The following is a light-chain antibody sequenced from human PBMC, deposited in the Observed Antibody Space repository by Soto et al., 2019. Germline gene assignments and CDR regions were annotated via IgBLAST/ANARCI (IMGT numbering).Light chain of an antibody. V-gene: IGLV1-47*01. Sequence: QSVLTQPPSASGTPGQRVTISCSGSSSNIGRNYVSWYQQLPGRAPKLLIYNNNQRPSGVPDRFSGSKSGTSASLAISGLRSEDGADYYCAAWDDSLSAVVFGGGTKLTVL. CDR2: NNN. CDR1: SSNIGRNY. CDR3: AAWDDSLSAVV. J-gene: IGLJ2*01.